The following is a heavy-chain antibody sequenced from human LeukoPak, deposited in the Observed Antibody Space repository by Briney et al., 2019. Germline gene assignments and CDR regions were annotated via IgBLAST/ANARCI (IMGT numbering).Heavy chain of an antibody. D-gene: IGHD6-13*01. CDR3: ATAPAAADSS. CDR2: INRDGTKT. CDR1: GFTFTSFR. V-gene: IGHV3-7*01. Sequence: PGGSLRLSCAASGFTFTSFRMTWVRQSPGKGLEWVANINRDGTKTTYVDSVKGRFTISRDNAKNSLFLHMSSLRAEDTAVYYCATAPAAADSSWGQGTLVAVSS. J-gene: IGHJ5*02.